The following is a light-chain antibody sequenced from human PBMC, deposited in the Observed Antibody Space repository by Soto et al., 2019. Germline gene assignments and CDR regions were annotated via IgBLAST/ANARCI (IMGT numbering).Light chain of an antibody. CDR1: QSAGNF. CDR2: YIS. J-gene: IGKJ5*01. V-gene: IGKV3D-15*01. Sequence: EILITQYPATLSVSPGETASLSCRATQSAGNFLAWYQQKPGQAPRLLIYYISTRATGIPARFSGSGSGTEFTLTINSLQSEDSAVYYCQQHNQWPITFGQGTRLEIK. CDR3: QQHNQWPIT.